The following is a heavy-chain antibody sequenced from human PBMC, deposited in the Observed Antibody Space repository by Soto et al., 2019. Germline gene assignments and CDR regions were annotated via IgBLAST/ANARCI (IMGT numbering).Heavy chain of an antibody. J-gene: IGHJ4*02. D-gene: IGHD2-21*01. CDR2: MNMDGSRT. CDR3: VRGDGDRYDGHGYLGRH. Sequence: EVQLVESGGGLVQPGGSLRLSCAASGFTFSIYWMHWVRQAPGKGLVWVSRMNMDGSRTSYADFAKGRFTISRDDAKSTVYLQMSNLSAEVTAVYYCVRGDGDRYDGHGYLGRHWGQGTLVTVSS. CDR1: GFTFSIYW. V-gene: IGHV3-74*01.